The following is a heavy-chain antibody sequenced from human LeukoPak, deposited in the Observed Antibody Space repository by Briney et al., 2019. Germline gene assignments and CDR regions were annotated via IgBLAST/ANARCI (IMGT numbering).Heavy chain of an antibody. CDR3: ARQTAMGRSGDF. V-gene: IGHV5-51*01. CDR1: GYSFTNYW. J-gene: IGHJ4*02. Sequence: GESLKISCKASGYSFTNYWIGWVRQMPDKGLEWMGIIDPSDSDTRYTPSFQGQVTISADKSRTTAYLQWNSLKASDTAMYYCARQTAMGRSGDFWGQGTLVTVSS. CDR2: IDPSDSDT. D-gene: IGHD5-18*01.